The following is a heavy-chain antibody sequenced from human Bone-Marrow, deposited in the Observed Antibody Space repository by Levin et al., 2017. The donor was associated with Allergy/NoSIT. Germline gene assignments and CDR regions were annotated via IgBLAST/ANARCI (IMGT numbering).Heavy chain of an antibody. D-gene: IGHD3-22*01. CDR3: ARGGYDSTGYNIREYYFDY. J-gene: IGHJ4*02. Sequence: SQTLSLTCSVSGGSIPSHYWTWIRQPPGKGLQWIGFIHYTGGANYSPSLKSRVTISVDTSKSQFSLELRSVTAADTAVYYCARGGYDSTGYNIREYYFDYWGQGTPVTVSS. V-gene: IGHV4-59*11. CDR1: GGSIPSHY. CDR2: IHYTGGA.